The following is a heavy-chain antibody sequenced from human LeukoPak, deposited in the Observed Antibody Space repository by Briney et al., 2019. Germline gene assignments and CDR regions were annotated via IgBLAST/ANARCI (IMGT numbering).Heavy chain of an antibody. CDR3: HYDFWSGYPPPWFDP. CDR1: GFTFSSYA. V-gene: IGHV3-23*01. CDR2: ISGSGGST. Sequence: GGSLRLSCAASGFTFSSYAMSWVRQAPGKGLEWVSAISGSGGSTYYADSVKGRFTISRDNSKNTLYLQMNSLRAEDTAVYYCHYDFWSGYPPPWFDPWGQGTLVTVSS. J-gene: IGHJ5*02. D-gene: IGHD3-3*01.